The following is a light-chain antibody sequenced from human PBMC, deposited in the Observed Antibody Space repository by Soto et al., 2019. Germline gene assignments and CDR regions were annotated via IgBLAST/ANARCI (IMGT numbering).Light chain of an antibody. CDR3: QQYHTYWT. V-gene: IGKV1-5*03. J-gene: IGKJ1*01. Sequence: DIQMTQSPSTLSASVGDRVTITCRASQSISSSLAWYQQKPGKAPKLLIYEASLLQRGDPSRLSGSGSGTEFTLTISSLQPDDFASYYCQQYHTYWTFGQGTKVEIK. CDR1: QSISSS. CDR2: EAS.